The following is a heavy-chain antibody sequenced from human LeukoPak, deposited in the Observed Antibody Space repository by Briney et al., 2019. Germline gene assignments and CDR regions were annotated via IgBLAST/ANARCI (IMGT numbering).Heavy chain of an antibody. V-gene: IGHV1-69*13. CDR3: ARDVYCSSTTCSYYFDY. CDR1: GGTFSSSA. Sequence: SVKVSCKASGGTFSSSAISWVRQAPGQGLEWMGGIIPIFGTANYAQKFQGRVTITADASTSTAYMELSSLRSGDTAVYYCARDVYCSSTTCSYYFDYWGQGTLVTVSS. D-gene: IGHD2-2*01. CDR2: IIPIFGTA. J-gene: IGHJ4*02.